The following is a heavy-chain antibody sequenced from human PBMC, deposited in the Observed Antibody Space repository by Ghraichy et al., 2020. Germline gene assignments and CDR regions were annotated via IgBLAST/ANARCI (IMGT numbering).Heavy chain of an antibody. Sequence: GGSLRLSCAASGFTLRSYGMSWVRQAPGKGLEWVAFITYDGSNKYYADSVKGQFTISRDNSKNTLYLQMNSLRAEDTAVYYCARDYCTVTSCYDYWGQGTLVTVSS. J-gene: IGHJ4*02. CDR3: ARDYCTVTSCYDY. CDR1: GFTLRSYG. CDR2: ITYDGSNK. V-gene: IGHV3-30*03. D-gene: IGHD2-2*01.